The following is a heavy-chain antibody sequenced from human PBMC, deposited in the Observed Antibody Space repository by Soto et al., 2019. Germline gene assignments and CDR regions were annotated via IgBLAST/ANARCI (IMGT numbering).Heavy chain of an antibody. CDR1: GGSISSYY. Sequence: SETLSLTCTVSGGSISSYYWSWIRQPPGKGLEWIGYIYYSGSTNYNPSLKSRVTISVDTSKSQFSLKLSSVTAADTAVYYCARESTAMANYYYYMDVWGKGTTVTVSS. D-gene: IGHD5-18*01. V-gene: IGHV4-59*01. CDR2: IYYSGST. J-gene: IGHJ6*03. CDR3: ARESTAMANYYYYMDV.